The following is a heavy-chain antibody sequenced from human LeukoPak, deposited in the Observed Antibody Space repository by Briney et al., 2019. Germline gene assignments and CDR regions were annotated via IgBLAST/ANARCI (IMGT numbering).Heavy chain of an antibody. Sequence: PSETLSLTCTVSGDSITSYYWSWVRQPPGKGLEWIGYIYYSGSTNYNPSLKSRVTISVDTSKNQFSLKLSSVTAADTAVYYCARAGITMVRGARGYMDVWGKGTTVTVSS. CDR1: GDSITSYY. CDR2: IYYSGST. J-gene: IGHJ6*03. D-gene: IGHD3-10*01. V-gene: IGHV4-59*01. CDR3: ARAGITMVRGARGYMDV.